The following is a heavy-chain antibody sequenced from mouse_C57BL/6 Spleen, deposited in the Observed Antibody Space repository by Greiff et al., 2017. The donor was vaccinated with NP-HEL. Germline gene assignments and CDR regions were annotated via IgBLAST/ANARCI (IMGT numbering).Heavy chain of an antibody. CDR2: FHPYNDDT. Sequence: VQVVESGAELVKPGASVKMSCKASGYTFTTYPIEWMKQNHGKSLEWIGNFHPYNDDTKYNEKFKGKATLTVEKSSSTVYLELSRLTSDDSAVYYCALYYDDDGFAYWGQGTLVTVSA. CDR3: ALYYDDDGFAY. V-gene: IGHV1-47*01. D-gene: IGHD2-4*01. J-gene: IGHJ3*01. CDR1: GYTFTTYP.